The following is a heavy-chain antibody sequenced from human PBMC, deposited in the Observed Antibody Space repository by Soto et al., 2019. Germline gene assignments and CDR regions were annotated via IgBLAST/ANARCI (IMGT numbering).Heavy chain of an antibody. CDR3: AKDAISGGYYYDSSGYPYYFDY. V-gene: IGHV3-23*01. CDR1: GFTFSSYA. CDR2: ISGSGGST. J-gene: IGHJ4*02. D-gene: IGHD3-22*01. Sequence: GGSLRLSCAASGFTFSSYAMSWVRQAPGKGLEWVSAISGSGGSTYYADSVKGRFTISRDNSKNTLYLQMNSLRAEDTAVYYCAKDAISGGYYYDSSGYPYYFDYWGQGTLVTVSS.